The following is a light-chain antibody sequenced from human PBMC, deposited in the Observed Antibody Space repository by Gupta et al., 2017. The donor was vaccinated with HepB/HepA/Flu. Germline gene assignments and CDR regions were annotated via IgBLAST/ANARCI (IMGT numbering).Light chain of an antibody. J-gene: IGKJ1*01. CDR3: QQYGSSSWT. Sequence: NVLTQSSGTMFLSPGERATLSCRASQSVSYRYLTWYQQKPGQAPRLLIYGASNRATGIPDRFSGSGSETDFTLTISRLEPEDFAVYYCQQYGSSSWTFGQGTKVEI. CDR2: GAS. CDR1: QSVSYRY. V-gene: IGKV3-20*01.